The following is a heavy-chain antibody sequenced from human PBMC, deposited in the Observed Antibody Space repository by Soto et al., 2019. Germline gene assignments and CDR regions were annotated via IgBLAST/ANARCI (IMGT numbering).Heavy chain of an antibody. CDR3: ARGDYFDRRFDY. V-gene: IGHV3-7*03. D-gene: IGHD3-9*01. CDR1: GFTFSSDW. CDR2: IKQDGSEK. Sequence: SGGSLRLSCAASGFTFSSDWMSWVRQAPGKGLEWVATIKQDGSEKYYVDSVRGRFTVSRDNAKNSLYLEMNSLRAEDTAVYYCARGDYFDRRFDYWGQGTLVTVSS. J-gene: IGHJ4*02.